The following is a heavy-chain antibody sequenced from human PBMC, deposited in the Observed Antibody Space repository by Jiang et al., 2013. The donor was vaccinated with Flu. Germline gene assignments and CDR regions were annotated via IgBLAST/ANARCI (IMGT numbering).Heavy chain of an antibody. J-gene: IGHJ5*02. V-gene: IGHV4-30-4*01. CDR2: SGST. D-gene: IGHD3-22*01. Sequence: SGSTYYNPSLKSRVTISVDTSKNQFSLKLSSVTAADTAVYYCARLYDSSGYLNWFDPWGPGNPGHRLL. CDR3: ARLYDSSGYLNWFDP.